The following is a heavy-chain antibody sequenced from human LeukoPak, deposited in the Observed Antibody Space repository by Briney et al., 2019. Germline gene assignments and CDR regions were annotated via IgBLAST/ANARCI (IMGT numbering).Heavy chain of an antibody. V-gene: IGHV3-23*01. J-gene: IGHJ4*02. CDR3: AKDCTSTNCYVDY. CDR2: ISGSGGST. CDR1: GFTFGSYA. D-gene: IGHD2-2*01. Sequence: PGGSLRLSCAASGFTFGSYAMSWVRQAPGKGLEWVSAISGSGGSTYYADSVKGRFTISRDNSKNTLYPQMNSLRAEDTALYYCAKDCTSTNCYVDYWGQGTLVTVSS.